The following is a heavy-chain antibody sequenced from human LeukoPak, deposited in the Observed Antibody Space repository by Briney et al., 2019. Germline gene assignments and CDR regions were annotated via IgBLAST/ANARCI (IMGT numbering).Heavy chain of an antibody. CDR3: ARDLGKRNFDY. CDR2: INAYNGNT. J-gene: IGHJ4*02. CDR1: GYTFTSYA. D-gene: IGHD3-16*01. V-gene: IGHV1-18*01. Sequence: ASVKVSCKASGYTFTSYAMHWVRQAPGQRLEWMGWINAYNGNTNYAQKLQGRVTMTTDTSTSTAYMELRSLRSDDTAVYYCARDLGKRNFDYWGQGTLVTVSS.